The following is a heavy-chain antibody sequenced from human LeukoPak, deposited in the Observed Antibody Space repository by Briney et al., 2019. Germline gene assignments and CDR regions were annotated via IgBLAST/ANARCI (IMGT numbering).Heavy chain of an antibody. CDR2: ISAYNGNT. CDR1: GYTFISYG. D-gene: IGHD3-22*01. CDR3: ARDRTDYYDSSGYYRPLDY. Sequence: ASVKVSCKASGYTFISYGISWVRQAPGQGLEWMGWISAYNGNTNYAQKLQGRVTMTTDTSTSTAYMELRSLRSDDTAVYYCARDRTDYYDSSGYYRPLDYWGQGTLVTVSS. J-gene: IGHJ4*02. V-gene: IGHV1-18*01.